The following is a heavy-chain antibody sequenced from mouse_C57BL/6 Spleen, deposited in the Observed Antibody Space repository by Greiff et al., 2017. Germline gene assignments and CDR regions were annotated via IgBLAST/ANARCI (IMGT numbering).Heavy chain of an antibody. CDR3: ARLLTTVVATDY. J-gene: IGHJ2*01. CDR2: INPNNGGT. D-gene: IGHD1-1*01. Sequence: EVKVVESGPELVKPGASVKMSCKASGYTFTDYNMHWVKQSHGKSLEWIGYINPNNGGTSYNQKFKGKATLTVNKSSSTAYMELRSLTSEDSAVYYCARLLTTVVATDYWGQGTTLTVSS. CDR1: GYTFTDYN. V-gene: IGHV1-22*01.